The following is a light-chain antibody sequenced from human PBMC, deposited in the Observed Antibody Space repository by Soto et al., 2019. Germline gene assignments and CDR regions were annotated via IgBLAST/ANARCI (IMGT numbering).Light chain of an antibody. CDR1: QSISSR. J-gene: IGKJ1*01. CDR3: QHYNSYSPWT. V-gene: IGKV1-5*01. Sequence: DIQMTQSPSTLSASVGDRVTITCRASQSISSRLAWYQQGPGKAPKLLIYDASSLESGVPSRFSGSGSGTEFTLTISSLQPDDFSTYYCQHYNSYSPWTFGQGTKVEIK. CDR2: DAS.